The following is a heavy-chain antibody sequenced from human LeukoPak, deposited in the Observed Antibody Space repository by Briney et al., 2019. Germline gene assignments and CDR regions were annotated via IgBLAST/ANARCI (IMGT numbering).Heavy chain of an antibody. CDR3: ARETYCGGDCYVQYYFDY. V-gene: IGHV3-21*01. CDR2: ISSSSSYI. Sequence: GGSLRLSCAASGFTFSIYSMNWARQAPGKGLEWVSSISSSSSYIYYADSVKGRFTISRDNAKNSLYLQMNSLRAEDTAVYYCARETYCGGDCYVQYYFDYWGQGTLVTVSS. CDR1: GFTFSIYS. J-gene: IGHJ4*02. D-gene: IGHD2-21*02.